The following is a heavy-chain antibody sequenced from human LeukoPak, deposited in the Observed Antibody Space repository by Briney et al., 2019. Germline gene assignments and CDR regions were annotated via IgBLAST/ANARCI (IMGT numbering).Heavy chain of an antibody. Sequence: ASVKVSCKASGYTFTGYYMHWVRQAPGQGLEWMGWINPNSGGTNYAQKFQGRVTMTRDTSISTAYMELSRLRSDDTAVYYCASRSDIVVVPAAASITFDYWGQGTLVTVSS. CDR2: INPNSGGT. CDR1: GYTFTGYY. J-gene: IGHJ4*02. D-gene: IGHD2-2*01. V-gene: IGHV1-2*02. CDR3: ASRSDIVVVPAAASITFDY.